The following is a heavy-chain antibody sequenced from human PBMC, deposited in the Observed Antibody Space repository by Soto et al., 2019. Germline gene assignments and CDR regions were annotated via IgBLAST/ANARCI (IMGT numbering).Heavy chain of an antibody. V-gene: IGHV1-18*01. Sequence: QVQLVQSGAEGKQPGASVKVSCKASGYTFTSFGISWVRQAPGQGLEWMGWISAYNGNTNYAENLQGRVTMTTDTSTSTAYMELRSLRSDDTAVYYCARDHRGGTDAFDIWGQGTMVTVSS. CDR3: ARDHRGGTDAFDI. D-gene: IGHD2-15*01. J-gene: IGHJ3*02. CDR1: GYTFTSFG. CDR2: ISAYNGNT.